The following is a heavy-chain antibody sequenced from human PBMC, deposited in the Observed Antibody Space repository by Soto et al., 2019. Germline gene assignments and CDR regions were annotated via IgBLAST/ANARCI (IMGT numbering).Heavy chain of an antibody. J-gene: IGHJ5*02. Sequence: EVQLVESGGGLVQRGGSLRLSCAASGFTFGIYSMNWVRQAPGKGLEWISYINGSSSTMYYADSVKGRFIISRDNADNSLCLHMNSMRDAETAVYYCARGDRFRCIGDRCFSDGLFLSWGQGTLVTVSS. CDR2: INGSSSTM. CDR1: GFTFGIYS. CDR3: ARGDRFRCIGDRCFSDGLFLS. V-gene: IGHV3-48*02. D-gene: IGHD2-15*01.